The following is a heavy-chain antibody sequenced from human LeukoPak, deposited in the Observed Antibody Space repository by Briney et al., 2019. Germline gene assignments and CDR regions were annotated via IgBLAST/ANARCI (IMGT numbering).Heavy chain of an antibody. CDR1: GYTFTRYS. CDR2: ISAYNGNT. Sequence: GASVKVSCKASGYTFTRYSISWVRQSPGQGLEWMGWISAYNGNTNYAQKLQGRVTMTTDTSTSTAYMELRSLRSDDTAVYYCATLNGSGSHPYWGQGTLVTVSS. CDR3: ATLNGSGSHPY. V-gene: IGHV1-18*01. J-gene: IGHJ4*02. D-gene: IGHD3-10*01.